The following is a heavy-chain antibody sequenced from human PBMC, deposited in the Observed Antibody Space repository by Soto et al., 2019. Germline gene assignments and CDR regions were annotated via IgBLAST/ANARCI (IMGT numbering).Heavy chain of an antibody. J-gene: IGHJ5*02. V-gene: IGHV3-11*01. CDR1: GFTFSDYY. Sequence: GGSLRLSCAASGFTFSDYYMSWIRQAPGKGLEWFSYISSSGSTIYYADSLKGRFTISRDNAKNSLYLQMNSLIAEDTAVYYCARGLYKNWFDPWGQGTLVTVSS. D-gene: IGHD1-1*01. CDR2: ISSSGSTI. CDR3: ARGLYKNWFDP.